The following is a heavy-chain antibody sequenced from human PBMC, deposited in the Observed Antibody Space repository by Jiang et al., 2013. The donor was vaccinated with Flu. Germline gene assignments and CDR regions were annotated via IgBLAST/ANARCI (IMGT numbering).Heavy chain of an antibody. CDR2: IYYSGST. J-gene: IGHJ4*02. D-gene: IGHD3-22*01. V-gene: IGHV4-31*01. CDR1: GASISSGGHY. CDR3: ARADSSAYFFLD. Sequence: GLVKPSQTLSLTCTVSGASISSGGHYWSWIRQHPGKGLEWIGYIYYSGSTHYNPSLKSLVSISLDTSKNQFSLKLSSVTAADTAVYYCARADSSAYFFLDWGQGTLVTVSS.